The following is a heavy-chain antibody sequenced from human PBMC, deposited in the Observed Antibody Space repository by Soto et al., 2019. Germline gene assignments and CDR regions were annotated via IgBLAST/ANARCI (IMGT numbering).Heavy chain of an antibody. CDR3: ARGREYSGSYYFDY. CDR1: GGSISSYY. J-gene: IGHJ4*02. CDR2: TYYSGST. V-gene: IGHV4-59*01. D-gene: IGHD1-26*01. Sequence: SETLSLTCTVSGGSISSYYWSWIRQPPGKGLEWIGYTYYSGSTNYNPSLKSRVTISVDTSKNQFSLKLSSVTAADTAVYYCARGREYSGSYYFDYWGQGTLVTVSS.